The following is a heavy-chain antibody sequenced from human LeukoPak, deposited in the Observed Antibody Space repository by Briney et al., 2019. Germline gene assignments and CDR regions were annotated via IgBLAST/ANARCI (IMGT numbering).Heavy chain of an antibody. D-gene: IGHD3-22*01. CDR1: GGSISSGSYY. CDR3: ARGSTMIVVASMGYYMDV. Sequence: SETLSLTCTVSGGSISSGSYYWSWIRQPAGKGLEWIGRIYTSGSTNYNPSLKSRVTISVDTSKNQFSLKLSSVTAADTAVYYCARGSTMIVVASMGYYMDVWGKGTTVTVSS. J-gene: IGHJ6*03. CDR2: IYTSGST. V-gene: IGHV4-61*02.